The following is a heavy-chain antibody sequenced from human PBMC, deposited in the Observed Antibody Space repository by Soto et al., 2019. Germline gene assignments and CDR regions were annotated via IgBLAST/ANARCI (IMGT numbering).Heavy chain of an antibody. CDR2: IYYSETT. Sequence: PSETLSLTCAFSVYSISSSNWWGWIRQPPGKGLEWIGYIYYSETTYSNPSLKIRITMSVDTSKNQLYLTLTSVTAVDTAVYYCARREIQGPIDYWGQGTLVTVS. J-gene: IGHJ4*02. D-gene: IGHD1-26*01. V-gene: IGHV4-28*01. CDR1: VYSISSSNW. CDR3: ARREIQGPIDY.